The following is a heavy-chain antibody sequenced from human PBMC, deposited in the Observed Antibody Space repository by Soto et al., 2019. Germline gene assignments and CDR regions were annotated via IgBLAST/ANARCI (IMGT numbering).Heavy chain of an antibody. CDR2: INHSGGT. J-gene: IGHJ4*02. D-gene: IGHD4-17*01. V-gene: IGHV4-34*01. Sequence: PSETLSLTCAVYGGSFSGYYWSWIRQPPGKGLEWIGEINHSGGTNYNPSLKSRVTISVDTSKNQFSLKLSSVTAADTAVYYCARSQTTVTSYDYWGQGTLVTVSS. CDR1: GGSFSGYY. CDR3: ARSQTTVTSYDY.